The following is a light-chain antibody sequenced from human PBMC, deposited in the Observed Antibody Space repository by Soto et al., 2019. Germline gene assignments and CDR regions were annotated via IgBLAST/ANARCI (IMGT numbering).Light chain of an antibody. Sequence: QSVLTQPPSVSGAPGQRVTISCTGSSSNIGAGYDVHWYQQLPGTAPKLLIYGNSNRPSGVPDRFSGSKSGTSASLAITGLQAEDAADYYCQYYDSRRSAVVFGGGTKLTVL. CDR3: QYYDSRRSAVV. J-gene: IGLJ2*01. CDR1: SSNIGAGYD. CDR2: GNS. V-gene: IGLV1-40*01.